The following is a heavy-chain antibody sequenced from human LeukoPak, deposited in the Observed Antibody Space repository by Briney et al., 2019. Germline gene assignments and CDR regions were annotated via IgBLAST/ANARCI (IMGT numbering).Heavy chain of an antibody. D-gene: IGHD2-8*02. V-gene: IGHV3-7*03. Sequence: PGGSLRLSCVASGLNFNSRWMDWVCRAPGQGLEWVASIKEDGSETHYVDSVRGRFTISRDNDKNSLYLQMNNLRAEDTAMYYCARDGGWWRFDFWGQGALVTVSS. CDR2: IKEDGSET. CDR1: GLNFNSRW. CDR3: ARDGGWWRFDF. J-gene: IGHJ4*02.